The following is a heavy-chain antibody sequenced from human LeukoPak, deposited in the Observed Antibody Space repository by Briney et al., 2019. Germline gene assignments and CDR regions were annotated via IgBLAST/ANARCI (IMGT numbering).Heavy chain of an antibody. V-gene: IGHV4-4*07. CDR3: ATNIYDPSNY. D-gene: IGHD5/OR15-5a*01. Sequence: PSETLSLTCTVSGGSISSYYWSWIRQPAGKGLEWIGHIYTSVSTNYNPSLKSRVTISVDKSKNQFSLKLSPVTAADTAVYYCATNIYDPSNYWGQGTLVTVSS. CDR2: IYTSVST. CDR1: GGSISSYY. J-gene: IGHJ4*02.